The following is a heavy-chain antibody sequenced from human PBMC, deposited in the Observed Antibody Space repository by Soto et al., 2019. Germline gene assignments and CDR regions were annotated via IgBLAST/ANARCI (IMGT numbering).Heavy chain of an antibody. D-gene: IGHD6-19*01. Sequence: QVQLVQSGAEVKKPGSSVKVSCKASGGTFSSYAISWVRQAPGQGLEWVGGIIPIFGTANYAQKFQGRVTITADKSTSTAYMELSSLRSEDTAVYYCASHWGGWYGNWFDPWGQGTLVTVSS. CDR2: IIPIFGTA. V-gene: IGHV1-69*06. CDR1: GGTFSSYA. CDR3: ASHWGGWYGNWFDP. J-gene: IGHJ5*02.